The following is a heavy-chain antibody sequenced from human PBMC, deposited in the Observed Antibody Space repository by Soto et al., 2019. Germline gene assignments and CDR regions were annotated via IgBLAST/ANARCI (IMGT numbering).Heavy chain of an antibody. V-gene: IGHV1-3*01. J-gene: IGHJ5*02. CDR1: GYTFTKYA. D-gene: IGHD2-15*01. Sequence: ASVKVSCKASGYTFTKYAIHWVRQAPGQRLEWMGWINAGNGNTKYSQKFQGRVTFTRDTSATTAYMELSALRSEDTAVYYCARGEGYCSGGTCFRRFDPWGQGSLVTVSS. CDR2: INAGNGNT. CDR3: ARGEGYCSGGTCFRRFDP.